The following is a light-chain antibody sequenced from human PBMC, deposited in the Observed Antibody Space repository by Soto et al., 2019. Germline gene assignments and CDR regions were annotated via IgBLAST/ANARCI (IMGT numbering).Light chain of an antibody. CDR3: QQVSDWPPYT. CDR1: QNIFTN. CDR2: RSS. J-gene: IGKJ2*01. Sequence: DTVMPQSPATLSVSPGERATLSCRASQNIFTNVAWYQQRPGQAPRLLIYRSSTRATGIPARFGGSGSGTEFTLTINNLQSEDSAVYFCQQVSDWPPYTFGQGTKLEI. V-gene: IGKV3-15*01.